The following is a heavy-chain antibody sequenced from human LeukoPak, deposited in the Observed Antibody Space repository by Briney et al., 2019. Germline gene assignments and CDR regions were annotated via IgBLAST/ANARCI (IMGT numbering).Heavy chain of an antibody. V-gene: IGHV4-59*01. CDR1: GGSISSYY. J-gene: IGHJ5*02. D-gene: IGHD6-13*01. CDR3: ARTRSSWYAWFDP. CDR2: IYYSGST. Sequence: PSETLSLTCTVSGGSISSYYRSWIRQPPGKGLEWIGYIYYSGSTKDNPSLKSRVTISVDTSKNQFSLKLSSVTAADTAVYYCARTRSSWYAWFDPWGQGTLVTVSS.